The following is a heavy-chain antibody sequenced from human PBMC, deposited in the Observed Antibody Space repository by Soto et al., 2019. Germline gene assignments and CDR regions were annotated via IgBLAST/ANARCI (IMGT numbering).Heavy chain of an antibody. Sequence: TLSLTCTVSGGSISSGGYYWSWIRQHPGQGLEWIGYIYYSGSTYYNPSLKSRVTLSVDTPKNQFSLKLCSVPAADTAVHYCAGGSLQYYYGMDVWYQGTTDTVSS. D-gene: IGHD4-4*01. CDR3: AGGSLQYYYGMDV. CDR2: IYYSGST. V-gene: IGHV4-31*03. J-gene: IGHJ6*02. CDR1: GGSISSGGYY.